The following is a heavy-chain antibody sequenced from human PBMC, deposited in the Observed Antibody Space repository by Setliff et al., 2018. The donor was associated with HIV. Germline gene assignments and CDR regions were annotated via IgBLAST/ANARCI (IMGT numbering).Heavy chain of an antibody. CDR1: GGSFSGYY. V-gene: IGHV4-34*01. D-gene: IGHD6-19*01. Sequence: SETLSLTCAVYGGSFSGYYWSWIRQPPGKGLEWIGEVTHSGRTNYNPSLKSRVTISVDTSKNQFSLKLSSVTAADTAVYYCARRPQWLGHYFDYWGQGTLVTVSS. CDR2: VTHSGRT. CDR3: ARRPQWLGHYFDY. J-gene: IGHJ4*02.